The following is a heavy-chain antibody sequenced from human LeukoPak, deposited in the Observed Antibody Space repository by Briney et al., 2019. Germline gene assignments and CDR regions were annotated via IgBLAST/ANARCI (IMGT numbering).Heavy chain of an antibody. CDR2: IYSGGST. D-gene: IGHD2-15*01. Sequence: GGSLRLSCAASGFTVSSNYMSWVRQAPGKGLEWVSVIYSGGSTYYSDSVKGRFTTSRDNSKNTLSIQMNSLRAEDPAVYYCAREPVVVVAATPVHYYGMDVWGQGTTVTVSS. V-gene: IGHV3-66*01. CDR3: AREPVVVVAATPVHYYGMDV. CDR1: GFTVSSNY. J-gene: IGHJ6*02.